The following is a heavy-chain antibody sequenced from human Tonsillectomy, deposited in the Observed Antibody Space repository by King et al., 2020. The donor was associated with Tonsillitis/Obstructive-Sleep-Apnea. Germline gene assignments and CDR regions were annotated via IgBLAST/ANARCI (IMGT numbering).Heavy chain of an antibody. J-gene: IGHJ5*02. D-gene: IGHD4-11*01. V-gene: IGHV4-59*08. Sequence: QLQESGPGLVKPSETLSLTCTVSGGSISSYYWSWIRQPPGKGLEWIGYIYYSGSTNYNPSLKSRGTISVDTSKNQFSLKLSSVTAADTAVYYCAKHDYSNYSWFDPWGQGTEVTVSS. CDR2: IYYSGST. CDR3: AKHDYSNYSWFDP. CDR1: GGSISSYY.